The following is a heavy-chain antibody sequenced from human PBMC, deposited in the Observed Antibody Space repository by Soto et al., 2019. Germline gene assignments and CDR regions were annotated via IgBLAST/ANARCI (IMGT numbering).Heavy chain of an antibody. CDR3: ARSQHYYYYMDV. V-gene: IGHV1-2*04. CDR1: GYTFTGYY. CDR2: INPNSGGT. J-gene: IGHJ6*03. Sequence: QVQLVQSGAEVKKPGASVKVSCKASGYTFTGYYMHWVRQAPGQGLEWMGWINPNSGGTNYAQKFQVWDTMTRDTSIITAYMELSRLRSDGTAVYYCARSQHYYYYMDVWGKGTTVTVSS.